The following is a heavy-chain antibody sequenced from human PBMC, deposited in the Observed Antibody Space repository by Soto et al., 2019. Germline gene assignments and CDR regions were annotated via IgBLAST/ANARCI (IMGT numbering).Heavy chain of an antibody. Sequence: QVPLVEAGGGWVNPGGSLSLSCAASGFTFSDYYMSCIRQAPGTGLEWVSYMSSSGSIIYYADSVKGRFTISRDNAKNSLYLQMNRLRAEDTAVYYCARDLGYYASDGYFDYWGHGTLVTVSS. V-gene: IGHV3-11*01. CDR1: GFTFSDYY. CDR3: ARDLGYYASDGYFDY. J-gene: IGHJ4*01. CDR2: MSSSGSII. D-gene: IGHD3-10*01.